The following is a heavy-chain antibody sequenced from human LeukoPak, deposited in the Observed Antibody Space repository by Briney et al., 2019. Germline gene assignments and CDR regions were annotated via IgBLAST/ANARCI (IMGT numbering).Heavy chain of an antibody. J-gene: IGHJ5*02. CDR2: ISYDGSNK. Sequence: PGGSLRLSCAASGFTFSSYAMHWVRQAPGKGLEWVAVISYDGSNKYYADSVKGRFTISRDNSKNTLYLQMSSLRAEDTAVYYCARDIVPVAGTSGWFDPWGQGTLVTVSS. CDR1: GFTFSSYA. D-gene: IGHD6-19*01. V-gene: IGHV3-30*04. CDR3: ARDIVPVAGTSGWFDP.